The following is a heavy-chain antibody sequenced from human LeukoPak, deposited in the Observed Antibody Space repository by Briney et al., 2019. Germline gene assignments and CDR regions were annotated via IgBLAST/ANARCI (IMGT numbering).Heavy chain of an antibody. J-gene: IGHJ4*02. CDR1: GIIFEDYT. Sequence: GGSLRLSCAASGIIFEDYTMHWVRQVPGKTLEWVSLVNWHGTTYYADSLKGRFTISRDNSKNSLYLQMDSLRTEDTAFYYCAKDLTYESSGSVIDNWGLGTLVTVSS. CDR2: VNWHGTT. V-gene: IGHV3-43*01. CDR3: AKDLTYESSGSVIDN. D-gene: IGHD3-22*01.